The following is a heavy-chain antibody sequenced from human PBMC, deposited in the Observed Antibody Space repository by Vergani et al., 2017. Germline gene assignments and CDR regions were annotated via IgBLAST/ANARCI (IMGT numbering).Heavy chain of an antibody. J-gene: IGHJ6*03. CDR3: ARDKMGVVVPAAPIPYYYMDV. Sequence: QVQLVQSGAEVKKPGASVKVSCKASGYTFTGYYMHWVRQAPGQGLEWMGWINPNSGGTNYAQKFQGRVTMTRDMSISTAYMELSRLRSDDTAVYYCARDKMGVVVPAAPIPYYYMDVWGKGTTVTVSS. V-gene: IGHV1-2*02. CDR1: GYTFTGYY. D-gene: IGHD2-2*01. CDR2: INPNSGGT.